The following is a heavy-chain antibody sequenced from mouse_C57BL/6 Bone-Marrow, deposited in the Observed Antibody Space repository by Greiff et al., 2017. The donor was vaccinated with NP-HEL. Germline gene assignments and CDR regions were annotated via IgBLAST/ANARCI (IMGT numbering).Heavy chain of an antibody. V-gene: IGHV1-75*01. Sequence: VQLQQSGPELVKPGASVKISCKASGYTFTDYYINWVKQRPGQGLEWIGWIFPGSGSTYYNEKFKGKATLTVDKSSSTAYMLLSSLTSEDSAVYFCSYYYGSSYGNYYAMDYWGQGTSVTVSS. CDR1: GYTFTDYY. J-gene: IGHJ4*01. CDR3: SYYYGSSYGNYYAMDY. CDR2: IFPGSGST. D-gene: IGHD1-1*01.